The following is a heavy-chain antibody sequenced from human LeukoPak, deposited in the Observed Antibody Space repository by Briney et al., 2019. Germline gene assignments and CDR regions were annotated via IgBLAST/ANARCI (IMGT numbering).Heavy chain of an antibody. CDR2: INHSGST. CDR3: ARDRLIVGTTRYYGMDV. J-gene: IGHJ6*02. D-gene: IGHD1-26*01. Sequence: SETLSLTCAVYGGSFSGYYWSWIRQPPGKGLEWIGEINHSGSTNYNPSLKSRVTISVDTSKNQFSLKLSSVTAADTAVYYCARDRLIVGTTRYYGMDVWGQGTTVTVSS. CDR1: GGSFSGYY. V-gene: IGHV4-34*01.